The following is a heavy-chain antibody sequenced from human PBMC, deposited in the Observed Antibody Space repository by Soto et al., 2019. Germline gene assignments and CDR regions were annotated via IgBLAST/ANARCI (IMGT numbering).Heavy chain of an antibody. Sequence: QVQLVQSGTEVMKPGASVKVSCKASGYTSTNYGMHWVRQAPGQRLEWMGWINAGSGNTKYSQKFKGRITITRDTSASTVYMELSSLRSEDTSVYYCANDIRVIQGAKGLDYWGQGALVTVSS. CDR3: ANDIRVIQGAKGLDY. V-gene: IGHV1-3*01. CDR2: INAGSGNT. CDR1: GYTSTNYG. D-gene: IGHD2-2*01. J-gene: IGHJ4*02.